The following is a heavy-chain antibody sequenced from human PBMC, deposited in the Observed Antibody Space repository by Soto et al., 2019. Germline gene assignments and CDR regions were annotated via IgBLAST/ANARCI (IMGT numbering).Heavy chain of an antibody. Sequence: QLQLQESGPGLVKPSETLSLTCTVSGGSISSRGYYWGWIRQPPGKGLEWIGTIYYSGSTSYIPSLKSRVTISVDTSKNQFSLKRSSVTAADTAVYYCATSNWFDPWGQGTLVTVSS. V-gene: IGHV4-39*01. CDR1: GGSISSRGYY. CDR2: IYYSGST. J-gene: IGHJ5*02. CDR3: ATSNWFDP.